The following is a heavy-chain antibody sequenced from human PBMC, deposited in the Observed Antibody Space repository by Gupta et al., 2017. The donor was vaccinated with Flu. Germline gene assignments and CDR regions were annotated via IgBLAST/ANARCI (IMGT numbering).Heavy chain of an antibody. D-gene: IGHD3-22*01. CDR2: LSSSSNYI. CDR1: GSDSKSYY. Sequence: EAQLVLSRGGLVVPGRALTLSCSASGSDSKSYYITWVRQAPGKGLEWVSSLSSSSNYIYYTDSVRGRFTISRDKAKNTLYLQLNNLRAEDTAVYYCARHFSDRDAFDIWGQGTMVTVSS. J-gene: IGHJ3*02. V-gene: IGHV3-21*02. CDR3: ARHFSDRDAFDI.